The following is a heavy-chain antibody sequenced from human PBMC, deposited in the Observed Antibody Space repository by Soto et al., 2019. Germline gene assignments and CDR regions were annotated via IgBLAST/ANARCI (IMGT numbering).Heavy chain of an antibody. J-gene: IGHJ5*02. V-gene: IGHV4-31*03. D-gene: IGHD6-19*01. Sequence: SETLSLTCTVSGASITTAYYWTWVRQHPVKGLEWIGHIYYTGSTYYNPSLKSRLNISLDTSKNQFSLQLESVTAADTAIYFCARGSSFDPWGQGTLVTVSS. CDR1: GASITTAYY. CDR2: IYYTGST. CDR3: ARGSSFDP.